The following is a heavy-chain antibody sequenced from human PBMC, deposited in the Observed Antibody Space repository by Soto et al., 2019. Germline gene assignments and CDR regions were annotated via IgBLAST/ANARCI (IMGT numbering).Heavy chain of an antibody. D-gene: IGHD3-10*01. V-gene: IGHV4-31*03. Sequence: QVQLQESGPGLVKPSQTLSLTCSVSGDSISRYGFYWSCIRQRPGKGLEWIGYISYSGNPYFNPSLRSRATISIDTSKDQLPQRPSSLTAADTAVDYCATRGITLTRLDSRGQGHLVTRS. CDR2: ISYSGNP. CDR3: ATRGITLTRLDS. J-gene: IGHJ4*02. CDR1: GDSISRYGFY.